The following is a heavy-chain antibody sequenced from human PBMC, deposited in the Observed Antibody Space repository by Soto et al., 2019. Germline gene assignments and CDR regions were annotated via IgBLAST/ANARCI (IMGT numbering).Heavy chain of an antibody. Sequence: SETLSLTCAVSGGSISSGGYSWSWIRQPPGKGLEWIGYIYHSGSTYYNPSLKSRVTISVDRSKNQFSLKLSSVTAADTAVYYCARARGGIRYNWNWFDPWGQGTLVTVSS. J-gene: IGHJ5*02. D-gene: IGHD1-1*01. V-gene: IGHV4-30-2*01. CDR3: ARARGGIRYNWNWFDP. CDR1: GGSISSGGYS. CDR2: IYHSGST.